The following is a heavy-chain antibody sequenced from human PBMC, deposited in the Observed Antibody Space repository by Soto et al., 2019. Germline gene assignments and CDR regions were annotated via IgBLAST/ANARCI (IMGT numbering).Heavy chain of an antibody. V-gene: IGHV4-30-2*01. D-gene: IGHD5-12*01. Sequence: QLQLQESGSGLVKPSQTLSLTCAVSGGSISSGGYSWSWIRQPPGKGLEWIGYIYHSGSTYYNPALKRRATIAVDRSKNQFSLKLSPVTAADTAVYYCAGGPGVARNYWGQGTLVTVSS. CDR3: AGGPGVARNY. CDR1: GGSISSGGYS. J-gene: IGHJ4*02. CDR2: IYHSGST.